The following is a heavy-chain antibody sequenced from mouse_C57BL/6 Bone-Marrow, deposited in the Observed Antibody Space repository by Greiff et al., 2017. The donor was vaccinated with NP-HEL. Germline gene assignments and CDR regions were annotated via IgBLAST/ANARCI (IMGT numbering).Heavy chain of an antibody. CDR1: GYTFTSYW. V-gene: IGHV1-55*01. D-gene: IGHD1-1*01. Sequence: VQLQQPGAELVKPGASVKMSCKASGYTFTSYWITWVKQRPGQGLEWIGDIYPGSGSTNYNEKFKSKATLTVDTSSSTAYMQLSSLTSEDSAVYYCARRGPYYYGSSPDFDYWGQGTTLTVSS. J-gene: IGHJ2*01. CDR3: ARRGPYYYGSSPDFDY. CDR2: IYPGSGST.